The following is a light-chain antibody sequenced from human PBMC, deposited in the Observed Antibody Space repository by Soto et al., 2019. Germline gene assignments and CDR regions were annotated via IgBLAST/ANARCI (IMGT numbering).Light chain of an antibody. Sequence: EMVLTQSPGTLAVSPGERATLSCRASQSVSSSHLAWYQQKPGQAPTLLIYGASSRATGIPDRFSGSGSGTDFTLTISRLEPEAFAVYYCQQYGSPWTFGQGTKVEIK. J-gene: IGKJ1*01. CDR3: QQYGSPWT. CDR2: GAS. V-gene: IGKV3-20*01. CDR1: QSVSSSH.